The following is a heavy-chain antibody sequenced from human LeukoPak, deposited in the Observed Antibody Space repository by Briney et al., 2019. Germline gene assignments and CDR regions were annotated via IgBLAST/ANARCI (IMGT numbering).Heavy chain of an antibody. J-gene: IGHJ4*02. D-gene: IGHD3-9*01. V-gene: IGHV1-8*01. CDR1: GYTFTSYD. Sequence: ASVNVTCKASGYTFTSYDINWVRQATGQGLEWMGCMNPNSGNTGYAQKFQGRITMTRNSSISTAYMELSSLRSEDTAVDYCARKFLVSRGHYFDYWGQGTLVTVSS. CDR2: MNPNSGNT. CDR3: ARKFLVSRGHYFDY.